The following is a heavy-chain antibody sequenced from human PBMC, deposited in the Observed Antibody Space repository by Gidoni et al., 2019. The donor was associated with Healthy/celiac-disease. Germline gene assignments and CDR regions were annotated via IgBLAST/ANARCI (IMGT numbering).Heavy chain of an antibody. V-gene: IGHV3-15*01. CDR3: TTVLTFDYDYYMDV. J-gene: IGHJ6*03. CDR1: GFTFSNAW. Sequence: EVQLVESGGGLVKPGGSLRLSCAASGFTFSNAWMSWVRQAPGKGLEWVGRIKSKTDGGTTDYAAPVKGRFTISRDDSKNTLYLQMNSLKTEDTAVYYCTTVLTFDYDYYMDVWGKGTTVTVSS. CDR2: IKSKTDGGTT. D-gene: IGHD3-10*01.